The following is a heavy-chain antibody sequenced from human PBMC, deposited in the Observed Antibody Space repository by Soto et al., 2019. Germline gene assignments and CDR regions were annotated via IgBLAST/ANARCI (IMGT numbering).Heavy chain of an antibody. D-gene: IGHD5-12*01. Sequence: SEPLSLTGTVSGCSISSYYWTWIRQPPGKGLEWIGYIYYSGSPNYNPSLKSRVSISVDTSKNQFSLKLSSVTAADTAVYYCARNRDGYNPYCFDYWGQGTLVTVSS. V-gene: IGHV4-59*01. CDR2: IYYSGSP. J-gene: IGHJ4*02. CDR3: ARNRDGYNPYCFDY. CDR1: GCSISSYY.